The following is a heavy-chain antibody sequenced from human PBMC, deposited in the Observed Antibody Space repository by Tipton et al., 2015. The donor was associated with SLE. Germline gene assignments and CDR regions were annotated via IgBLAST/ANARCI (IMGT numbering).Heavy chain of an antibody. D-gene: IGHD4-17*01. CDR3: ARNDFGDYFDWFAP. CDR2: ISSTRGT. V-gene: IGHV4-59*08. CDR1: GGSISTYY. Sequence: PGLVKPSETLSLRCAVSGGSISTYYWSWIRQSPEKGLEWIGFISSTRGTNYNPSLKTRVTMSLDTSKNHFSLSLSSVTAADTAVYYCARNDFGDYFDWFAPWGQGTLITVSS. J-gene: IGHJ5*02.